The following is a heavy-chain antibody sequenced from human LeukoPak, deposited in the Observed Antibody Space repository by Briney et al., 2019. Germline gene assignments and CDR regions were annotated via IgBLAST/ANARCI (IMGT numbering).Heavy chain of an antibody. J-gene: IGHJ4*02. CDR1: GGSINNYY. V-gene: IGHV4-59*08. CDR3: ARHSVMGHFDY. CDR2: IYYSGST. D-gene: IGHD2-21*01. Sequence: KTSETLSLTCTVSGGSINNYYWSWIRQSPGKGLEWIGYIYYSGSTNYNPSLKSRVTISVDTSKNQFSLNLISVTAADTALYYCARHSVMGHFDYWGQGTLVTVSP.